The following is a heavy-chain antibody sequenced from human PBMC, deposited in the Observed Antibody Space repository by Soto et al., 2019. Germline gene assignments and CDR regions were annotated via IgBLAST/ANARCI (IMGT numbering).Heavy chain of an antibody. CDR3: ARRGGVLGATVAFDI. Sequence: QLQLQESGPGLVKPSETLSLTCTVSGGSISSSSYYWGWIRQPPGKGLEWIGTIYCSGSTYYNPSLTSRVTISVDTSKNQFALKLSYVTAAETAVYYCARRGGVLGATVAFDIWGQGTMVTVSS. V-gene: IGHV4-39*01. CDR2: IYCSGST. D-gene: IGHD1-26*01. CDR1: GGSISSSSYY. J-gene: IGHJ3*02.